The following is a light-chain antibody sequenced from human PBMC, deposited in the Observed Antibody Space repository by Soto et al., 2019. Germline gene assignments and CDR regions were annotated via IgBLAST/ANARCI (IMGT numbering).Light chain of an antibody. CDR1: SFNN. Sequence: QSVLTQPASVSGSLGQSITISCTGTSFNNVSWYQQHPGKAPKLIIFEGNKRPSGVSNRFSASKSGNTASLAISGLQAEDEADYHCCSYAGGSTVVCGGGTKLTVL. V-gene: IGLV2-23*01. J-gene: IGLJ2*01. CDR2: EGN. CDR3: CSYAGGSTVV.